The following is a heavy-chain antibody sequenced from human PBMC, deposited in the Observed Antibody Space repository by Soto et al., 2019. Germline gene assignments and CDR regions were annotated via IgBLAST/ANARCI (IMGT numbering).Heavy chain of an antibody. CDR3: ATQMDYNILTGYRTLDC. CDR2: ISSGNSYI. CDR1: AFTFSSYS. D-gene: IGHD3-9*01. V-gene: IGHV3-21*01. Sequence: GWSLRLSCAVSAFTFSSYSMNWVRQAPGKWLEWVSSISSGNSYIYYADSARGRFTVSRDNAKSSLYLQMNSLRAQDTAVYYCATQMDYNILTGYRTLDCWGQGTLVTVSS. J-gene: IGHJ4*02.